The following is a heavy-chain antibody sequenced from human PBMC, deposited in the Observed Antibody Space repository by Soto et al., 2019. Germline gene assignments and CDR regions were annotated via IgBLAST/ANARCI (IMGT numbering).Heavy chain of an antibody. CDR1: GGSISSYY. D-gene: IGHD3-10*01. J-gene: IGHJ3*02. V-gene: IGHV4-59*01. CDR2: IYYSGST. CDR3: ARRRYCYGSGSYYNEHDAFDI. Sequence: PSETLSLTCTVSGGSISSYYWSWIRQPPGKGLEWIGYIYYSGSTNYNPSLKSRVTISVDTSKNQFSLKLSSVTAADTAVYYCARRRYCYGSGSYYNEHDAFDIWGQGTMVTVSS.